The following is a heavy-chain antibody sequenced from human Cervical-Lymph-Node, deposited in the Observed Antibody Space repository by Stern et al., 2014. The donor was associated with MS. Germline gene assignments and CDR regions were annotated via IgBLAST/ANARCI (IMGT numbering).Heavy chain of an antibody. Sequence: VHLVESGPGLVKSSQTLSLTCTVSGGSINNGDYYWSWVRQHPGKGLEWLGYIYYSGATYYNPSLKGRLTISVDTSKRHFSLKLTSVTAADTAVYYCARELSGMYGMDVWGQGTTVTVSS. CDR3: ARELSGMYGMDV. CDR1: GGSINNGDYY. V-gene: IGHV4-31*03. D-gene: IGHD1-1*01. J-gene: IGHJ6*02. CDR2: IYYSGAT.